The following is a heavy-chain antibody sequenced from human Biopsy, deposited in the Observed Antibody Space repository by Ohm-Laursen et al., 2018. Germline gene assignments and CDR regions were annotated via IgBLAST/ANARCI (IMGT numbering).Heavy chain of an antibody. CDR2: ISHGGNDE. CDR1: GFSITNYG. J-gene: IGHJ6*02. V-gene: IGHV3-30*18. CDR3: AKDRWERNLYYGGGLDV. D-gene: IGHD4-23*01. Sequence: SLSLSFASSGFSITNYGKHWICQPPRTGLGWVELISHGGNDEYYADSVEGRFTISRDNSKNTVLLQMNSLRAEDTALYYCAKDRWERNLYYGGGLDVWGQGTTVTVSS.